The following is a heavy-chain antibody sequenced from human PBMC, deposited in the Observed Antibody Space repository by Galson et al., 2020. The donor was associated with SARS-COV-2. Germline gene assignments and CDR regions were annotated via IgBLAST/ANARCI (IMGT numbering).Heavy chain of an antibody. CDR2: ISWNSGSI. J-gene: IGHJ6*03. CDR3: ANLGDEHCSGGSCYASSYMDV. Sequence: GGSLRLSCAASGFTFDDYAMHWVRQAPGKGLEWVSGISWNSGSIGYADSVKGRFTISRDNAKNSLYLQMNSLRAEDTALYYCANLGDEHCSGGSCYASSYMDVWGKGTTVTVSS. CDR1: GFTFDDYA. V-gene: IGHV3-9*01. D-gene: IGHD2-15*01.